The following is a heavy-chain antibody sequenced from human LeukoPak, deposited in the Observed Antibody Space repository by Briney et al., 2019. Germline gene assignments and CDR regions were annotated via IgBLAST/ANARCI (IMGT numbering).Heavy chain of an antibody. D-gene: IGHD3-10*01. CDR1: GLTVSSNY. V-gene: IGHV3-53*01. CDR2: ILSDHAT. CDR3: ARGLLESQFDH. Sequence: GGSLRLSCAASGLTVSSNYMSWVRQAPGKGLEWVSIILSDHATEYGDSVKDRFTFSRDDSKNCVHLQMNRLRVEDTAVYYCARGLLESQFDHGGQGTLVTVS. J-gene: IGHJ4*02.